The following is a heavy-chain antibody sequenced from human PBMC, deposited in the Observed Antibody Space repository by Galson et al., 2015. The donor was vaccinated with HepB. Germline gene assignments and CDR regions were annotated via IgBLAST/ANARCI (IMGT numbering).Heavy chain of an antibody. J-gene: IGHJ3*02. CDR3: ARVRYYYDSSGYYLDAFDI. V-gene: IGHV4-59*01. CDR1: GCSISSYY. CDR2: IYYSGST. Sequence: SETLSLTCTVSGCSISSYYWSWIRQPPGKGLEWIGYIYYSGSTNYNPSLKSRVTISVDTSKNQFSLKLSSVTAADTAVYYCARVRYYYDSSGYYLDAFDIWGQGTMVTVSS. D-gene: IGHD3-22*01.